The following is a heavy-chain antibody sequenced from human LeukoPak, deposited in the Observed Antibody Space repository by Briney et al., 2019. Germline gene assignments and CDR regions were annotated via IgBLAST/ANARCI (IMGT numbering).Heavy chain of an antibody. D-gene: IGHD1-26*01. V-gene: IGHV3-33*01. CDR1: GFTFSSYG. CDR2: IWYDGSNK. J-gene: IGHJ6*04. Sequence: PGGSLRLSCAASGFTFSSYGMHWVRQAPGKGLEGVAVIWYDGSNKYYADSVKGRFTISRDNSKNTLYLQINSLRAEDTAVYYCARDKGDLPSYYYYYGMDVWGKGTTVTVSS. CDR3: ARDKGDLPSYYYYYGMDV.